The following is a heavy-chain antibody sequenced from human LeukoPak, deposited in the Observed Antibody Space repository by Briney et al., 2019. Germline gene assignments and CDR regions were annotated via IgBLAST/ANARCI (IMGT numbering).Heavy chain of an antibody. D-gene: IGHD1-1*01. CDR3: ASGIRERGFDY. V-gene: IGHV3-21*01. CDR2: ISPTGGAI. Sequence: GGSLRLSCVASGFTFSRYSMNWVRQAPGRGLEWVSSISPTGGAIFYAASLRGRIIISRDNAKNSLFLQMNSLTAEDTALYFCASGIRERGFDYWGQGTLVTVSS. CDR1: GFTFSRYS. J-gene: IGHJ4*02.